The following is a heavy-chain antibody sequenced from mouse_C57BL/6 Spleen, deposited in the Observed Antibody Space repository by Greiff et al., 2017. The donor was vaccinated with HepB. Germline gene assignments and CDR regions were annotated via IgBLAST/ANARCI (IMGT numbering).Heavy chain of an antibody. D-gene: IGHD1-1*01. V-gene: IGHV2-2*01. Sequence: VMLVESGPGLVQPSQSLSITCTVSGFSLTSYGVHWVRQSPGKGLEWLGVIWSGGSTDYNAAFISRLSISKDNSKSQVFFKMNSLQADDTAIYYCATQAYYYGSSYGYFDVWGTGTTVTVSS. CDR3: ATQAYYYGSSYGYFDV. J-gene: IGHJ1*03. CDR2: IWSGGST. CDR1: GFSLTSYG.